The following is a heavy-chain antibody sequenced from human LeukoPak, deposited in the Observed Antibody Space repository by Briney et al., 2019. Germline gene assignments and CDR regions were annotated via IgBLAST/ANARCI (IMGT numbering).Heavy chain of an antibody. CDR1: GFTFDDYA. J-gene: IGHJ4*02. CDR2: ITGDGIRT. V-gene: IGHV3-43*02. D-gene: IGHD6-13*01. CDR3: AKEGPIAAAGYFDY. Sequence: GGSLRLSCAASGFTFDDYAMHWVRQAPGKGLEWVSLITGDGIRTYYADSVKGRFTISRDNSKNSLYLQMNSLRTEDTALYYCAKEGPIAAAGYFDYWGQGTLVTVSS.